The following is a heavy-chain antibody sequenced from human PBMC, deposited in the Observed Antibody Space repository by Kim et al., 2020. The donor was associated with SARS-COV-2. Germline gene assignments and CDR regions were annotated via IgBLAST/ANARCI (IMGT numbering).Heavy chain of an antibody. CDR2: IIPIFGTA. CDR1: GGTFSSYA. CDR3: ARVGFYYDSSGYNLDY. Sequence: VKVSCKASGGTFSSYAISWVRQAPGQGLEWMGGIIPIFGTANYAQKFQGRVTITADESTSTAYMELSSLRSEDTAVYYCARVGFYYDSSGYNLDYWGQGTLVTVSS. V-gene: IGHV1-69*01. J-gene: IGHJ4*02. D-gene: IGHD3-22*01.